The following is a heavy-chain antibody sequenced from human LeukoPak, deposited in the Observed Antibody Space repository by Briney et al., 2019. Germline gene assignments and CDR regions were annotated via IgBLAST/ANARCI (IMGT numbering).Heavy chain of an antibody. Sequence: PGGSLRLSCAASGFTFSSYAMSWVRQAPGKGLEWVSLISGSGGSTYYADSVKGRFTISRDNSKNTLYLQMNSLRVEDTAVYYCAKGNIAARQDIMDVWGQGTMVTVSS. V-gene: IGHV3-23*01. CDR3: AKGNIAARQDIMDV. CDR1: GFTFSSYA. D-gene: IGHD6-6*01. CDR2: ISGSGGST. J-gene: IGHJ6*02.